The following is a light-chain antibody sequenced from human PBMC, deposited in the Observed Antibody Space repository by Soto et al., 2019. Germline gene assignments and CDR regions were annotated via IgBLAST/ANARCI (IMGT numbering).Light chain of an antibody. V-gene: IGLV2-14*03. Sequence: QSVLTQPASLSGSPGQAITLSRTGNSNDVGGYNFVSWYQQLPGNAPKLLIHDVTLRPSGVSDRFSGSKSGTTASLTISGLQAEDEADYYCCSYASSTLYVFGTGTKVTVL. CDR2: DVT. CDR3: CSYASSTLYV. J-gene: IGLJ1*01. CDR1: SNDVGGYNF.